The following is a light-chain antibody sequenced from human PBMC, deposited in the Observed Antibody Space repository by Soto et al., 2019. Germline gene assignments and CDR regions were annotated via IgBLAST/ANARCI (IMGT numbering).Light chain of an antibody. CDR3: QQLNTYPVT. J-gene: IGKJ4*01. Sequence: IQLTQSPSSLSASVGASVPITCRASQGVSRYLSWYQQKPGRAPILLISAASTLQSGVPARFSGSGSGTDFTLSITSLQPEDFATYYCQQLNTYPVTFGGGTKVDIK. CDR2: AAS. CDR1: QGVSRY. V-gene: IGKV1-9*01.